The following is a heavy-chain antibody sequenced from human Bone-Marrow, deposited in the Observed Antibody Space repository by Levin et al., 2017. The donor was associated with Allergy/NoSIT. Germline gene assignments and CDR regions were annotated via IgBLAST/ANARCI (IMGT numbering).Heavy chain of an antibody. CDR3: AKDEGPFSSSFAFDC. CDR2: ISGTGRHI. J-gene: IGHJ4*02. Sequence: SCAASGFNFASYGMNWVRQAPGKGLEWVSSISGTGRHIYLADSLKGRFTISRDNAKNSLSLQMNNLRVEVTAVFYCAKDEGPFSSSFAFDCWGQGALVTVSS. V-gene: IGHV3-21*01. D-gene: IGHD2-2*01. CDR1: GFNFASYG.